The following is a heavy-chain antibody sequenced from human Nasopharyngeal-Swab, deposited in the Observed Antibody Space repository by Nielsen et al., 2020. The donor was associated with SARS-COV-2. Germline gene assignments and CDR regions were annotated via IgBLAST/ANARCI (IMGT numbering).Heavy chain of an antibody. CDR3: ARERGRGGIWNYYYYYMDV. D-gene: IGHD3-10*01. Sequence: SETLSLTCTVSGGSISSSSYYWGWIRQPPGKGLEWIGSIYYSGSTYYNPSLKSRVTISVATSKNQFSLKLSSVTAADTAVYYCARERGRGGIWNYYYYYMDVWGKGTTVTVSS. J-gene: IGHJ6*03. CDR2: IYYSGST. V-gene: IGHV4-39*07. CDR1: GGSISSSSYY.